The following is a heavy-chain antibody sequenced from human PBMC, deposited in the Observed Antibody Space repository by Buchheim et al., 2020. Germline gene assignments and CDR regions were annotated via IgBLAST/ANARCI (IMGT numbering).Heavy chain of an antibody. Sequence: QLQLQESGPGLVKPSQTLSLTCTLSGDSISSGGYSWSWIRQPPGKGLEWIGYIYHTGNTYYNPSLKSRIAMSIDKSRNQFSLNLSSVTAADTAVYYCARRNTQALYFDYWGQGTL. J-gene: IGHJ4*02. CDR1: GDSISSGGYS. CDR2: IYHTGNT. V-gene: IGHV4-30-2*01. D-gene: IGHD1-14*01. CDR3: ARRNTQALYFDY.